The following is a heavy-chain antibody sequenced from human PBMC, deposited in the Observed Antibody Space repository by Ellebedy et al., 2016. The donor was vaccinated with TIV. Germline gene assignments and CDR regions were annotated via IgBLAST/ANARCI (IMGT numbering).Heavy chain of an antibody. CDR2: ISGSGGST. Sequence: PGGSLRLSCAASGFTFSSYGMHWVRQAPGKGLEWVSAISGSGGSTYYADSVKGRFTISRDNSKNTLYLQMNSLRAEDTAVYYCAKEQGYGDSNVEYLEVPNWFDPWGQGTLVTVSS. V-gene: IGHV3-23*01. CDR3: AKEQGYGDSNVEYLEVPNWFDP. J-gene: IGHJ5*02. CDR1: GFTFSSYG. D-gene: IGHD4-17*01.